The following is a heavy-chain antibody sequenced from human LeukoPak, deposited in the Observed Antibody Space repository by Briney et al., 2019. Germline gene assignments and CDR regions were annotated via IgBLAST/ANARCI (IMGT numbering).Heavy chain of an antibody. CDR2: ISYDGSNK. Sequence: PGGSLRLSCAASGFTFSSYAMHWVRQAPGMGLEWVAVISYDGSNKYYADSVKGRFTISRDNSKNTLYLQMNSLRAEDTAVYYCARDEYSSGWYRNFDYWGQGTLVTVSS. V-gene: IGHV3-30-3*01. CDR1: GFTFSSYA. J-gene: IGHJ4*02. CDR3: ARDEYSSGWYRNFDY. D-gene: IGHD6-19*01.